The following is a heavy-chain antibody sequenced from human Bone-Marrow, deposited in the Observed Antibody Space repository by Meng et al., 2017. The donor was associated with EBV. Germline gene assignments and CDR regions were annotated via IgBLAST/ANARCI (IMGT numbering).Heavy chain of an antibody. CDR3: ARHDRLGDYGVS. Sequence: QESGPGLVKPSETLSLTCTVSGGSISSSSYYWGWIRQPPGKGLEWIESIYYSGSTYYNPSLKSRVTISVDTSKNQFSLKLNSVTAADTAVYFCARHDRLGDYGVSWGQGTLVTVSS. CDR2: IYYSGST. CDR1: GGSISSSSYY. V-gene: IGHV4-39*01. J-gene: IGHJ5*02. D-gene: IGHD4-17*01.